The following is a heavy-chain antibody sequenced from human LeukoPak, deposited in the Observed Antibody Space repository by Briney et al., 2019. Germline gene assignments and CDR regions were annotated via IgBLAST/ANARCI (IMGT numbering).Heavy chain of an antibody. CDR1: GGSISSSSYY. Sequence: PSETLSLTCTVSGGSISSSSYYWGWIRQPPGKGLEWIGSIYYSGSTYYNPSLESRVTISVDTSKNQFSLKLSSVTAADTAVYYCAGGELRLEFDYWGQGTLVTVSS. V-gene: IGHV4-39*01. J-gene: IGHJ4*02. CDR3: AGGELRLEFDY. D-gene: IGHD1-26*01. CDR2: IYYSGST.